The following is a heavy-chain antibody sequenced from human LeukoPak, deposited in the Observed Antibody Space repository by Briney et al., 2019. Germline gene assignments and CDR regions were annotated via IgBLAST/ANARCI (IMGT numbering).Heavy chain of an antibody. J-gene: IGHJ4*02. D-gene: IGHD6-13*01. CDR1: GGSISSYY. Sequence: IPSETLSLTCTVSGGSISSYYWSWIRQPPGKGLEWIGYIYYSGSTNYNPSLKSRVTISVDTSKNQFSLKPSSVTAADTAVYYCARAGQLDRPFNYWGQGTVVTVAS. V-gene: IGHV4-59*01. CDR2: IYYSGST. CDR3: ARAGQLDRPFNY.